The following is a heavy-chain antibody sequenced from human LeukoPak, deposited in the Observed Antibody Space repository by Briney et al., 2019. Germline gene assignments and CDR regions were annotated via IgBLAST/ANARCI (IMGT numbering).Heavy chain of an antibody. CDR2: IYYSGST. D-gene: IGHD3-3*01. V-gene: IGHV4-59*01. CDR3: ARVYYDFWSGYLNWFDP. Sequence: SETLSLTCTVSGGSISSYYWSWIRQPPGKGLEWIGYIYYSGSTNYNPSLKSRVTISVDTSKNQFSLKLSSVTAADTAVYYCARVYYDFWSGYLNWFDPWGQGTLVTVSS. J-gene: IGHJ5*02. CDR1: GGSISSYY.